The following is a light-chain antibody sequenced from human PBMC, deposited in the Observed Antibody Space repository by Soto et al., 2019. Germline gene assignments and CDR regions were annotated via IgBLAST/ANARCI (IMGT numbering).Light chain of an antibody. CDR1: QTIMTY. CDR3: QQSYNSPQT. V-gene: IGKV1-39*01. Sequence: DIQMTQSPSSLSASVGDEVTITCRASQTIMTYLNWYQLNPGKPPRLLIYAASSLQSGVPSRFSGSGSGTDFTLTISSLQPEDFATYSCQQSYNSPQTFGQGTKVEIK. CDR2: AAS. J-gene: IGKJ1*01.